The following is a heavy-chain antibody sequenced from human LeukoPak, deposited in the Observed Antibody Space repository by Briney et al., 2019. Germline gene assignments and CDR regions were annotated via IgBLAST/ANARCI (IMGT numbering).Heavy chain of an antibody. Sequence: SETLSLTRTVSGGSISSSSYYWGWIRQPPGKGLEWIGSIYYSGSTYYNPSLKSRVTISVDTSKNQFSLKLSSVTAADTAVYYCARPKNAYTIFGVDPFDYWGQGTLVTVSS. J-gene: IGHJ4*02. CDR1: GGSISSSSYY. CDR2: IYYSGST. D-gene: IGHD3-3*01. V-gene: IGHV4-39*01. CDR3: ARPKNAYTIFGVDPFDY.